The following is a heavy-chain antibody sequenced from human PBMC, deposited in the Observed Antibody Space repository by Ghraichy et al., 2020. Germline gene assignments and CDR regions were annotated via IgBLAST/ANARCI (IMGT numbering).Heavy chain of an antibody. V-gene: IGHV1-46*01. Sequence: ASVKVSCKASGYTFTSYYIHWVRQAPGKGLEWMGIINPSGGSTSYAQKFQGRVTMTTDTSTSTVYMELSSLRSDDTAVFYCARSLFCRGAACYSLNFDFWGQGTLVTVSS. CDR3: ARSLFCRGAACYSLNFDF. J-gene: IGHJ4*02. CDR1: GYTFTSYY. D-gene: IGHD2-15*01. CDR2: INPSGGST.